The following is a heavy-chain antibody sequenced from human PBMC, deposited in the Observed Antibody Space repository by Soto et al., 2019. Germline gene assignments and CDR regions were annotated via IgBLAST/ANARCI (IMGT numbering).Heavy chain of an antibody. CDR1: AYSFSIFW. CDR2: IDPSDSYT. D-gene: IGHD2-2*01. V-gene: IGHV5-10-1*01. Sequence: GESLKISCNGSAYSFSIFWINRVRQMPGKGLEWVGRIDPSDSYTNYSPSFQGHVTISVDKSISTVYMQWTSLQASDTAIYYCARQPHCSSVSCPGAARYYGIDVWGQGTTVTVSS. CDR3: ARQPHCSSVSCPGAARYYGIDV. J-gene: IGHJ6*02.